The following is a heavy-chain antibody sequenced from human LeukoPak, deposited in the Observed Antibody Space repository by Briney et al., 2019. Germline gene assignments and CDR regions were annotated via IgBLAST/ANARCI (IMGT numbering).Heavy chain of an antibody. CDR2: ISGSGGST. V-gene: IGHV3-23*01. CDR1: GFTFSSYA. D-gene: IGHD6-19*01. Sequence: GGSLRLSCAASGFTFSSYAMSWVRQAPGKGLEWVSAISGSGGSTYYADSVKGRFTISRDNSKNTLYLQMNSLRAEDTAVYYCAKRVRADPKFYYFDYWGQGTLSPSPQ. CDR3: AKRVRADPKFYYFDY. J-gene: IGHJ4*02.